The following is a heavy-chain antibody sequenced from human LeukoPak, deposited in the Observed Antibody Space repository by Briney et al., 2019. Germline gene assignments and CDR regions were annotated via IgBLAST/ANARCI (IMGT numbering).Heavy chain of an antibody. Sequence: SETLSLTCTVSGGSISSSSYYWGWIRQPPGKGLEWIGSIYYSGSTYYNPSLKSRVTISVDTSKNQFSLKLSSVTAADTAVYYCGRSAGFVHFDHWGQGTLVTVSS. CDR3: GRSAGFVHFDH. V-gene: IGHV4-39*07. CDR2: IYYSGST. CDR1: GGSISSSSYY. D-gene: IGHD3-16*01. J-gene: IGHJ4*02.